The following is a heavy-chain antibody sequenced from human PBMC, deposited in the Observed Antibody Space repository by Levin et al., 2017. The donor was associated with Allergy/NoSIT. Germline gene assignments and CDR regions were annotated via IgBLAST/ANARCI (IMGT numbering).Heavy chain of an antibody. V-gene: IGHV1-24*01. CDR2: FDPEDGET. CDR3: ATARTDGYSYGYQNNWFDP. CDR1: GYTLTELS. J-gene: IGHJ5*02. Sequence: GESLKISCKVSGYTLTELSMHWVRQAPGKGLEWMGGFDPEDGETIYAQKFQGRVTMTEDTSTDTAYMELSSLRSEDTAVYYCATARTDGYSYGYQNNWFDPWGQGTLVTVSS. D-gene: IGHD5-18*01.